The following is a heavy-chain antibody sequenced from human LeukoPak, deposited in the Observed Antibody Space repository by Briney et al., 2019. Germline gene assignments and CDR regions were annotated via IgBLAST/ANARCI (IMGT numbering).Heavy chain of an antibody. J-gene: IGHJ6*03. CDR2: IYTSGSN. V-gene: IGHV4-4*07. D-gene: IGHD4-23*01. CDR3: AREVADYGGYYYYHYMDV. CDR1: GGSISSYY. Sequence: SETLSLTCTVSGGSISSYYWSWIRQPAGKGLEWIGRIYTSGSNNYNPSLRSRVTMSVDTSKNQFSLKLSSVTAADTAMYYCAREVADYGGYYYYHYMDVWGKGTTVTISS.